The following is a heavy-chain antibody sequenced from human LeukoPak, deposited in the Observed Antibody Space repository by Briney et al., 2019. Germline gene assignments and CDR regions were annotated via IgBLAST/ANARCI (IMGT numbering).Heavy chain of an antibody. D-gene: IGHD3-10*01. J-gene: IGHJ1*01. CDR3: ARYNDYYGSGSYLQH. CDR1: GYTFTSYY. CDR2: INPSGGST. V-gene: IGHV1-46*01. Sequence: GASVKVSCKASGYTFTSYYMHWVRQAPGQGLEWMGIINPSGGSTSYAQKFQGRVTMTRDMSTSTVYMELSSLRSEDTAVYYCARYNDYYGSGSYLQHWGQGTLVTVSS.